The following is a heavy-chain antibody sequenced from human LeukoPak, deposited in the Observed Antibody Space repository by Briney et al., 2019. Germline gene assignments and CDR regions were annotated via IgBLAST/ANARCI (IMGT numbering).Heavy chain of an antibody. Sequence: AGGSLRLSCAASGFTFSSYAMSWVRQAPGKGLEWVSAISGSGGSTYYADSVKGRFTISRDNSKNTLYLQMNSLRAEDTAVYYCARVSTSHYYGMDVWGQGTTVTVSS. D-gene: IGHD2-2*01. CDR1: GFTFSSYA. J-gene: IGHJ6*02. CDR2: ISGSGGST. CDR3: ARVSTSHYYGMDV. V-gene: IGHV3-23*01.